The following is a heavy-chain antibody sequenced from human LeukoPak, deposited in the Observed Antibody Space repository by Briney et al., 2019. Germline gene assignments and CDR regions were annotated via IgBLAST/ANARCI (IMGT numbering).Heavy chain of an antibody. Sequence: GASVKVSCKASGYTFTSYDINWVRQATGQGLEWMGWMNPNSGNTGYAQKFQGRVTITRNTSISTAYMELSSLRSEDTAAYYCARAGYCSGGSCASRYWGQGTLVTVSS. CDR3: ARAGYCSGGSCASRY. J-gene: IGHJ4*02. CDR2: MNPNSGNT. D-gene: IGHD2-15*01. V-gene: IGHV1-8*03. CDR1: GYTFTSYD.